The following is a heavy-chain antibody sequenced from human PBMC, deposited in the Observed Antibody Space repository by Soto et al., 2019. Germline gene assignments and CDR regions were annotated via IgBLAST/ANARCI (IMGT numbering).Heavy chain of an antibody. J-gene: IGHJ4*02. D-gene: IGHD3-3*01. CDR1: GYSFTANS. CDR3: ASLLHDFWSGYSELDY. CDR2: INPNNGGT. Sequence: ASVKVSCKASGYSFTANSMHWVRQAPGQGLEWMGWINPNNGGTNYARKFQGWVTMTRDTSISTAYMDLTRLKSDDTAVYYCASLLHDFWSGYSELDYWGQGTLVTVSS. V-gene: IGHV1-2*04.